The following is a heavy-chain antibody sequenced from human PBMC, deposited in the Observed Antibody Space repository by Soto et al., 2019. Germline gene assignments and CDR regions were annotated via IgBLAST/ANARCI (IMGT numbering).Heavy chain of an antibody. D-gene: IGHD4-17*01. J-gene: IGHJ2*01. V-gene: IGHV1-69*12. CDR2: IIPIFGTA. CDR1: GGTFSSYA. Sequence: QVQLVQSGAEVKKPGSSVKVSCKASGGTFSSYAISWVRQAPGQGLEWMGGIIPIFGTANYAQKFQGRVTITADESTRTAYMELRSLRSEDTAVYYCARDPHYGDPPGLWGRGTLVTVSS. CDR3: ARDPHYGDPPGL.